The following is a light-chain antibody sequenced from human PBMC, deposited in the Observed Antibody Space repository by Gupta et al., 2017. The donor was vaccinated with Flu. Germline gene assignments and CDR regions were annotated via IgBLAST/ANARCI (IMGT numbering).Light chain of an antibody. CDR2: GVT. J-gene: IGLJ1*01. Sequence: SITISCTGTSSDVGGYNSVSWYQQHPGKAHQLIIYGVTSRPAGVASRFSGSKSGNTASLTISVLQAEDEADYYCSSYTSSSTYVFGTGTKGTVL. CDR1: SSDVGGYNS. V-gene: IGLV2-14*01. CDR3: SSYTSSSTYV.